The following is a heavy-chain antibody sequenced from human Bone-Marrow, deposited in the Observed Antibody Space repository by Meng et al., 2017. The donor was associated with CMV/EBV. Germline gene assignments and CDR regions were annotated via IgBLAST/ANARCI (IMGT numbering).Heavy chain of an antibody. CDR3: ARDRDYDFWSGSTYYYYGMDV. J-gene: IGHJ6*02. V-gene: IGHV3-21*01. Sequence: GGSLRLSCAASGFTFSSYSMNWVRQAPGKGLEWVSSISSSSSYIYYADSVKGRFTISRDNAKNSLYLQMNSLRAEDTAVYYCARDRDYDFWSGSTYYYYGMDVWGQGTTVTVSS. D-gene: IGHD3-3*01. CDR2: ISSSSSYI. CDR1: GFTFSSYS.